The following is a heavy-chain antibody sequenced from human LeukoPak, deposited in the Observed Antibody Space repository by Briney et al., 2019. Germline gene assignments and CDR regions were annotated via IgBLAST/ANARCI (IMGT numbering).Heavy chain of an antibody. CDR3: ARVAARNYYYYYYMDV. D-gene: IGHD6-13*01. CDR1: GYSISSGYD. Sequence: SETLSLTCTVSGYSISSGYDWGWIRQPPGKGLEWIGSIYHSGSTYYNPSVKSRVTISVDTSKNQFSLKLSSVTAADTAVYYCARVAARNYYYYYYMDVWGKGTTVIVSS. J-gene: IGHJ6*03. V-gene: IGHV4-38-2*02. CDR2: IYHSGST.